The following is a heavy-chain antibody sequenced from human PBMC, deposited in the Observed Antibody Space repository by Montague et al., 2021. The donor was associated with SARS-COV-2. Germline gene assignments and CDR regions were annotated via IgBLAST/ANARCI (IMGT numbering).Heavy chain of an antibody. D-gene: IGHD6-25*01. Sequence: SLRLSCAASGFTFGDYALHWVRQAPGKGLEWVSAISRNSGYIDYXXSVKGRFTISRDNDKNSLYLEMNSLSAEDTALYYCAKGAAKTFYYNGMDVWGQGTTVTVSS. J-gene: IGHJ6*02. CDR2: ISRNSGYI. CDR3: AKGAAKTFYYNGMDV. V-gene: IGHV3-9*01. CDR1: GFTFGDYA.